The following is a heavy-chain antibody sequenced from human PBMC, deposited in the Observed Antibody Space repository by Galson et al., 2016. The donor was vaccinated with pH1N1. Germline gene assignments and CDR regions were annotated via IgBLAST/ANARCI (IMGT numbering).Heavy chain of an antibody. D-gene: IGHD3-22*01. J-gene: IGHJ2*01. V-gene: IGHV1-69*13. CDR2: IIPIFNTV. CDR1: GGTFGSYG. CDR3: AREDYYDTDLSDWYFDL. Sequence: SVKVSCKASGGTFGSYGINWVRQAPGQGPEWMGGIIPIFNTVKYAQNFQGRVTITADESTTTAYMELSSLRSEDTAMYYCAREDYYDTDLSDWYFDLWGRGTLLTVSS.